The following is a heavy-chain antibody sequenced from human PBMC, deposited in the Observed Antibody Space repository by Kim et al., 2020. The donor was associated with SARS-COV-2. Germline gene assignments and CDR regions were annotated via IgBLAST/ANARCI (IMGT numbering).Heavy chain of an antibody. V-gene: IGHV3-74*01. Sequence: GGSLRLSCAASGFTFSTYWMHWVRRAPGTGLVWVSRIHRDASATTYADSVQGRFTISRDNSKNMVYLQMNSLRGDDTAMYYWVREAPLAGDWYFDLWGRGTLVTLSS. CDR1: GFTFSTYW. CDR2: IHRDASAT. CDR3: VREAPLAGDWYFDL. J-gene: IGHJ2*01. D-gene: IGHD6-19*01.